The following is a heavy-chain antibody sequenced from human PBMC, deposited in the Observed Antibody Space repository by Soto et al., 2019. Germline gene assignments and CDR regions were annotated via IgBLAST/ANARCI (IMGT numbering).Heavy chain of an antibody. CDR1: GDFISSHY. V-gene: IGHV4-59*08. CDR2: VNHDGKT. CDR3: ASPRGTTPAVWYFDL. J-gene: IGHJ2*01. D-gene: IGHD1-26*01. Sequence: QVQLQESGPGLVKPSETLSLTCTVSGDFISSHYCSWIRQPPGKGLEWIGYVNHDGKTDSNPSLKRRVTTSRDPSKNQISLSLTSVTAADTAVYYCASPRGTTPAVWYFDLWGRGTLVTVSS.